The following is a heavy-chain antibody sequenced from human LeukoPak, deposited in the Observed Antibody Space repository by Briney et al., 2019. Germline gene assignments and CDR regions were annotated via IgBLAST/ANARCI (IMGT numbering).Heavy chain of an antibody. V-gene: IGHV3-53*05. CDR2: IYSDNT. D-gene: IGHD2-2*02. J-gene: IGHJ4*02. CDR1: GFTVGSNS. CDR3: TKGSNTWPSLFDY. Sequence: GGSLRLSCTVSGFTVGSNSMSWVRQAPGKGLEWVSFIYSDNTHYSDSVKGRFAISRDNNKNSLYLQMTSLRTEDTALYYCTKGSNTWPSLFDYWGQGTLATVSS.